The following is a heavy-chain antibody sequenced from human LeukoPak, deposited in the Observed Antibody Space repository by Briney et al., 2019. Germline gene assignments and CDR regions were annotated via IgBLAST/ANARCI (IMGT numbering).Heavy chain of an antibody. CDR3: ARNKNPPYY. V-gene: IGHV3-48*04. CDR1: GFTFSSYW. CDR2: ISSSGSSI. D-gene: IGHD1-14*01. J-gene: IGHJ4*02. Sequence: GGSLRLSCAASGFTFSSYWMHWVRQAPGKGLEWISYISSSGSSIYYADSVKGRFTISRDDAKNSLYLQMNSLRAEDTAVYYCARNKNPPYYWGQGTLVTVSS.